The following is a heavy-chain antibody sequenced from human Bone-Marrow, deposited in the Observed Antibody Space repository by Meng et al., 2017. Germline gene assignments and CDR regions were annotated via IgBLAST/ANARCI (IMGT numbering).Heavy chain of an antibody. V-gene: IGHV3-15*01. Sequence: VEWVVSREVCGRAAGVFFSACVAFWFMVTDARLSWVGQAQGMGLEWVGRINSKSDGGSTDYAAPVKGRFTISRDDSKNTLYLKMNSLITEDTGVYFCATGAAAADHWGQGTLVTVSS. CDR1: WFMVTDAR. CDR3: ATGAAAADH. D-gene: IGHD6-13*01. CDR2: INSKSDGGST. J-gene: IGHJ4*02.